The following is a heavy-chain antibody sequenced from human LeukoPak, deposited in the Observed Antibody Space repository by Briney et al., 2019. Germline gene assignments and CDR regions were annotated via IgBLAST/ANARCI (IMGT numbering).Heavy chain of an antibody. V-gene: IGHV4-39*07. CDR2: IYYSGSSS. CDR3: ARTIAYCGGDCYRYQGGAFDI. J-gene: IGHJ3*02. D-gene: IGHD2-21*02. Sequence: SETLSLTCTVSGGSISSSSYYWGWIRQPPGKGLEWIGSIYYSGSSSYYNPSLKSRVTISVDTSKNQFSLKLSSVTAADTAVYYCARTIAYCGGDCYRYQGGAFDIWGQGTMVTVSS. CDR1: GGSISSSSYY.